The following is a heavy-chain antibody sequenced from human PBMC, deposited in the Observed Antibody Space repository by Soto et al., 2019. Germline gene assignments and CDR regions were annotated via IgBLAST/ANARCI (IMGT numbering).Heavy chain of an antibody. CDR1: GVSISGYY. V-gene: IGHV4-4*07. J-gene: IGHJ3*01. CDR2: MYISGST. Sequence: QMQLQESGPGLVKPSETLSLTCTVSGVSISGYYWTWIRQTAGKGLEWIGRMYISGSTNYNPSLKSRVTMSVDTSKNHFSLKLRSVTAADTAVYYCESDQINLNVFDFWGQGTMVTVSS. CDR3: ESDQINLNVFDF.